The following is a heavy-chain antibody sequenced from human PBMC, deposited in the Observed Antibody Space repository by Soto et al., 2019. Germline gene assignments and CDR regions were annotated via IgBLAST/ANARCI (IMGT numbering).Heavy chain of an antibody. CDR3: ARDYDSSGYLDY. D-gene: IGHD3-22*01. J-gene: IGHJ4*02. CDR2: INPNSGGT. Sequence: AASVKVSCKASGYTFTGYYMHWVRQAPGQGLGWMGWINPNSGGTNYAQKFQGWVTMTRDTSISTAYMELSRLRSDDTAVYYCARDYDSSGYLDYWGQGTLVTVSS. V-gene: IGHV1-2*04. CDR1: GYTFTGYY.